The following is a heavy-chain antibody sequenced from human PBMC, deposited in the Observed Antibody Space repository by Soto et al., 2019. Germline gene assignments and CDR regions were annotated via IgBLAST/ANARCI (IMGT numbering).Heavy chain of an antibody. CDR3: AREIMPLTNDWYFDL. CDR2: SFDSGST. CDR1: GGSISGGVHS. V-gene: IGHV4-30-4*01. J-gene: IGHJ2*01. D-gene: IGHD2-8*01. Sequence: QVQLQESGPGLVKPSETLSLTCTVSGGSISGGVHSWSWIRQPPGKGLEWIGHSFDSGSTYDNPALKGRLTLSVDTSQNQFSLRLSSVTAADPAVYYCAREIMPLTNDWYFDLWGRGTLVTVSS.